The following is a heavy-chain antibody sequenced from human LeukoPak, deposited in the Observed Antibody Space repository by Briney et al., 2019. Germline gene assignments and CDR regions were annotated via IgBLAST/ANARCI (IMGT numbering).Heavy chain of an antibody. D-gene: IGHD6-19*01. J-gene: IGHJ4*02. CDR1: GFTFSSYA. V-gene: IGHV3-23*01. Sequence: PGGSLRLSCAASGFTFSSYAMSWVRQAPGKGLEWVSAISGSGGSTYHADSVKGGFTFSRDNSKNTLYMQMKSLRAEDTAVYYCAGGLAVADYWGQGTLVTVSS. CDR2: ISGSGGST. CDR3: AGGLAVADY.